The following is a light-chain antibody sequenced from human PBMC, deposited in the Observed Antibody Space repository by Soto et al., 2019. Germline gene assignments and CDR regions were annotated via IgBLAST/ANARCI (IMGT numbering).Light chain of an antibody. CDR3: KSYAGSNTYV. CDR2: EVV. J-gene: IGLJ1*01. V-gene: IGLV2-8*01. Sequence: QPALTQPPSASGSPGQSVTISGTGTRNDIGAYEFVSWYQHHPGKAPKLIIYEVVQRPSGVPDRFSGSKSGNTASLTVSGLQAADEADYYCKSYAGSNTYVFGTGTKVT. CDR1: RNDIGAYEF.